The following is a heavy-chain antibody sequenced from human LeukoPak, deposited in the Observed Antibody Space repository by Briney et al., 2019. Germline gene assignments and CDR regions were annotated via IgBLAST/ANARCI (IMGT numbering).Heavy chain of an antibody. D-gene: IGHD1-1*01. CDR3: VREGLERRTNFDY. V-gene: IGHV3-64D*06. Sequence: GGSLRLSCSASGFTFTSHVMHWVRQAPGKGMQYVSGISMNVQTTYYAGSVKGRFTISRDSSKNTVYLQMNSLTAEDTAVYYCVREGLERRTNFDYWGQGTLVSVSS. J-gene: IGHJ4*02. CDR1: GFTFTSHV. CDR2: ISMNVQTT.